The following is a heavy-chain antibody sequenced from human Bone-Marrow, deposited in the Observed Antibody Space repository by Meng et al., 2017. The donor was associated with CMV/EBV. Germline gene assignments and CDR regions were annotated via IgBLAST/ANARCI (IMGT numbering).Heavy chain of an antibody. CDR3: AERGSGY. Sequence: HVQLQKSGPGLVKPSELLCLSCRVSGVYMSTQYWSWMRQPPGKGREWIGSNHYTGRADYSPSLKSRVTVSVDTSDSQVSLKLSSVTTADTAMYYCAERGSGYWGQGILVTVSS. CDR2: NHYTGRA. CDR1: GVYMSTQY. J-gene: IGHJ4*02. D-gene: IGHD6-25*01. V-gene: IGHV4-59*11.